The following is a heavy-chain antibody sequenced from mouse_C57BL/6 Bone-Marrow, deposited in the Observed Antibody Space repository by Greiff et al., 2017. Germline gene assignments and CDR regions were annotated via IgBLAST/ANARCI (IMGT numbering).Heavy chain of an antibody. CDR3: ARNGGNYVAY. CDR2: INPGSGGT. Sequence: VQVVESGAELVRPGTSVKVSCKASGYAFTNYLIEWVKQRPGQGLEWIGVINPGSGGTNYNEKFKGKATLTADKSSSTAYMQLSSLTSEDSAVYFCARNGGNYVAYWGQGTLVTVSA. J-gene: IGHJ3*01. D-gene: IGHD2-1*01. V-gene: IGHV1-54*01. CDR1: GYAFTNYL.